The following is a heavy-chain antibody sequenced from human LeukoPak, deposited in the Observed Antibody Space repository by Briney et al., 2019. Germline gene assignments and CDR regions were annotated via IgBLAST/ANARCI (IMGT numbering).Heavy chain of an antibody. J-gene: IGHJ5*01. CDR2: IYYGQTI. D-gene: IGHD4/OR15-4a*01. CDR1: AAPISSSSHH. Sequence: PSETQSLTCTISAAPISSSSHHWGWIRQSPGKGLEWIGSIYYGQTIYYNPSLNSRVTISVVTSKDQFTLQLNSVTAADTAVYYCVRHDGRGGATMGAFDSWGQGSLVTVSS. V-gene: IGHV4-39*01. CDR3: VRHDGRGGATMGAFDS.